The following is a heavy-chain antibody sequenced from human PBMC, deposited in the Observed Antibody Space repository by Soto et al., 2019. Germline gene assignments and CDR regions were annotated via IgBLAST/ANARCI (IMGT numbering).Heavy chain of an antibody. CDR2: IGTAGDT. CDR1: GFTFSSYD. D-gene: IGHD3-10*01. J-gene: IGHJ6*02. V-gene: IGHV3-13*04. Sequence: PGESLKISCAASGFTFSSYDMHWVRQATGKGLEWVSAIGTAGDTYYPGSVKGRFTISRENAKNSLYLQMNSLRAGDTAVYYCARGRWFGELSPGPGMDVWGQGTTVTVSS. CDR3: ARGRWFGELSPGPGMDV.